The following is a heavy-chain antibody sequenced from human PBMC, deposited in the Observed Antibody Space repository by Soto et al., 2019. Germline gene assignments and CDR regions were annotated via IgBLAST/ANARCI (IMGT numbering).Heavy chain of an antibody. CDR3: ARDLRILTGDYYYYMDV. Sequence: SQTLSLTCAISGDSVSSNSAAWNWIRQSPSRGLEWLGRTYYRSKWYNDYAVSVKSRITINPDTSKNQFSLQLNSVTPEDTAVYYCARDLRILTGDYYYYMDVWGKGTTVTVSS. V-gene: IGHV6-1*01. CDR2: TYYRSKWYN. CDR1: GDSVSSNSAA. D-gene: IGHD3-9*01. J-gene: IGHJ6*03.